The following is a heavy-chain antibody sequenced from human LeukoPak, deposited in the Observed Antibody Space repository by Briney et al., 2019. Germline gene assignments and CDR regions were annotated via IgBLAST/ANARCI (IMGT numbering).Heavy chain of an antibody. CDR1: GFTFSSDW. CDR2: INQDGSEK. D-gene: IGHD3-9*01. Sequence: PGGSLRLSCAASGFTFSSDWMSGVRQAPGKGVEGGADINQDGSEKYYVDSVKGRFTIPRDNAKNSLYLQMNSLSAEDTAVYYCASSDRLPQPRYPFDLWGQGTMVPVSS. V-gene: IGHV3-7*01. CDR3: ASSDRLPQPRYPFDL. J-gene: IGHJ3*01.